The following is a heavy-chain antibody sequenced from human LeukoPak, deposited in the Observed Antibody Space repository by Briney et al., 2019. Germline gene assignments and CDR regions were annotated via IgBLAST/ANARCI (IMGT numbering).Heavy chain of an antibody. CDR3: SRGAGSYSDY. Sequence: GESLRLSCVASGFTFSSHWMHWVRQVSGKGLVWVSRILGDGTYTSYADSVKGRFTISRDNAKNTLYLQMISLRAEDTAVYYCSRGAGSYSDYWGQGTLVTVSS. V-gene: IGHV3-74*01. D-gene: IGHD1-26*01. CDR1: GFTFSSHW. CDR2: ILGDGTYT. J-gene: IGHJ4*02.